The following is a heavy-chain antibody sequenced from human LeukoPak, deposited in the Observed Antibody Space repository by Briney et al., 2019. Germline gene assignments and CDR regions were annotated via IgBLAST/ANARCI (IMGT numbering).Heavy chain of an antibody. CDR1: GYTFTGYY. CDR3: ARDPYSNYFDY. D-gene: IGHD5-18*01. V-gene: IGHV1-2*02. CDR2: INPNTGGI. J-gene: IGHJ4*02. Sequence: ASVKVSCKSSGYTFTGYYMHWVRQAPGQGLEWMGWINPNTGGINYAQKFQGRVTMTRDTSISAAYMELSRLRSDDTAVYYCARDPYSNYFDYWGQGTLVTVSS.